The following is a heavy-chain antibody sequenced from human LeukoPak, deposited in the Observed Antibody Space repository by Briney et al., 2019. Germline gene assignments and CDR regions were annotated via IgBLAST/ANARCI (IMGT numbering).Heavy chain of an antibody. V-gene: IGHV1-2*04. CDR2: INPNSGGT. J-gene: IGHJ6*04. CDR3: VRDGGWAGAGEDNGMDV. Sequence: ASVKVSCKASGGTFSSYAISWVRQAPGQGLEWMGWINPNSGGTNYAQKFQGWVTMTRDTSISTAYMELSRLRSDDTAVYYCVRDGGWAGAGEDNGMDVWGKGTTVTVSS. D-gene: IGHD3-16*01. CDR1: GGTFSSYA.